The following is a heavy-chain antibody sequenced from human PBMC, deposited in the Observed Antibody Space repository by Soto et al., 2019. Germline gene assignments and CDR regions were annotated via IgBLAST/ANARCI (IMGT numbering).Heavy chain of an antibody. CDR2: IIPILGIA. CDR3: AREAVAGTPNKNYYYYMDV. CDR1: GGTFSSYT. V-gene: IGHV1-69*04. Sequence: GASVKVSCKASGGTFSSYTISWVRQAPGQGLEWMGRIIPILGIANYAQKFQGRVTITADKSTSTAYMELSSLRSEDTAVYYCAREAVAGTPNKNYYYYMDVWGKGTTVTVSS. D-gene: IGHD6-19*01. J-gene: IGHJ6*03.